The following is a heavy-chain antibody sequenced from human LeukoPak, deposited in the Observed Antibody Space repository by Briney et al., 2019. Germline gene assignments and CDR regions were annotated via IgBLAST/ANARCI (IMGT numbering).Heavy chain of an antibody. CDR2: ITSSSNYI. CDR1: GFTFSSYS. Sequence: GGSLRLSCAASGFTFSSYSMNWVRQAPGKGLEWVSSITSSSNYIYYVDSVKGRFTISRDNAKNSLYLQMNSLTAEDTAVYYCARPTLPLTIHSPFDYWGQGTLVTVSS. J-gene: IGHJ4*02. V-gene: IGHV3-21*01. D-gene: IGHD3-3*01. CDR3: ARPTLPLTIHSPFDY.